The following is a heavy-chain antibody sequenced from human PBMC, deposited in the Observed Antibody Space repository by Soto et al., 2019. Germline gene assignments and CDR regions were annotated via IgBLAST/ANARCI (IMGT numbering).Heavy chain of an antibody. CDR2: INPNSGDT. CDR1: GYTFTDYY. V-gene: IGHV1-2*02. Sequence: XSVKVCFTTSGYTFTDYYLHWVRQAPGRGLQCMGWINPNSGDTNYLPEFQDRVTITRDTSSETAYLELSALKSDDTAVYYCTRGQAAGTEDWFDPWGQGTRVTVAS. J-gene: IGHJ5*02. CDR3: TRGQAAGTEDWFDP. D-gene: IGHD6-13*01.